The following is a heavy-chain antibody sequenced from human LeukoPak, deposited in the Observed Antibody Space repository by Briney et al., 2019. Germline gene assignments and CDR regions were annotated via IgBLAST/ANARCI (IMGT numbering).Heavy chain of an antibody. CDR1: GATFTNYA. J-gene: IGHJ4*02. Sequence: SVKVSCKASGATFTNYAISWVRQAPGQGLEWMGGIIPIFATANYAQRFQGRVTITADKSTSTANMELSSLRSEDTALYYCASGLRLGELTLSMDYWGQGTLVTVSA. CDR2: IIPIFATA. D-gene: IGHD3-16*01. V-gene: IGHV1-69*06. CDR3: ASGLRLGELTLSMDY.